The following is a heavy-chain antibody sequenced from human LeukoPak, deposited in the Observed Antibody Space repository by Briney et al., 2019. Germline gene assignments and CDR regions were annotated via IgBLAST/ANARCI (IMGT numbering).Heavy chain of an antibody. CDR3: ARAGGSYSFDY. V-gene: IGHV4-39*07. CDR2: IYYSGNT. CDR1: GGSISSSSYY. D-gene: IGHD1-26*01. Sequence: PSETLSLTCTVSGGSISSSSYYWGWIRQPPGKGLEWIGSIYYSGNTYYKPSLKSRVTISVDTSKNQFSLKLTSVTAADTAVYYCARAGGSYSFDYWGRGTLVTVSS. J-gene: IGHJ4*02.